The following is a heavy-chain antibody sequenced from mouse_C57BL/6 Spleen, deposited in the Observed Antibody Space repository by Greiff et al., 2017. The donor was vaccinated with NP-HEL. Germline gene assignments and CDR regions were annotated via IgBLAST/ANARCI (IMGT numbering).Heavy chain of an antibody. Sequence: EVQLQQSGPELVKPGASVKISCKASGYTFTDYYMNWVKQSHGKSLEWIGDINPNNGGTSYNQKFKGKATLTVDKSSSTAYMELRSLTSEDSAVYYCARDGTTVPPTGFDYWGQGTTLTVSS. CDR1: GYTFTDYY. CDR2: INPNNGGT. V-gene: IGHV1-26*01. D-gene: IGHD1-1*01. J-gene: IGHJ2*01. CDR3: ARDGTTVPPTGFDY.